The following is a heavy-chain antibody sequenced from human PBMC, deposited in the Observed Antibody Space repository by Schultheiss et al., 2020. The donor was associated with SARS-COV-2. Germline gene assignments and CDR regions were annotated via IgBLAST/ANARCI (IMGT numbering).Heavy chain of an antibody. D-gene: IGHD1-26*01. CDR1: GFTFSSYA. V-gene: IGHV3-23*01. J-gene: IGHJ4*02. CDR3: ARDRAIVGATGNFDY. CDR2: ISGSGGST. Sequence: GESLKISCAASGFTFSSYAMSWVRQAPGKGLEWVSAISGSGGSTYYADSVKGRFTISRDNAKNSLYLQMNSLRAEDTAVYYCARDRAIVGATGNFDYWGQGTLVTVSS.